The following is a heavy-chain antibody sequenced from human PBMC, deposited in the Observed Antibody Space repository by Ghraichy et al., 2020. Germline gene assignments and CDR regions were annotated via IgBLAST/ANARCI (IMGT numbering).Heavy chain of an antibody. CDR2: IKSNSDGGTT. CDR1: TFTFSNAW. CDR3: CTEVYKVNDRGNDY. V-gene: IGHV3-15*07. Sequence: GESLNISCADSTFTFSNAWMNWVRQAPGKGLEWVGRIKSNSDGGTTDYATPVKGRFTISTDDSKSTLYLQMNSLKTEDTSVYYCCTEVYKVNDRGNDYWGQGTLFTVSS. J-gene: IGHJ4*02. D-gene: IGHD1-1*01.